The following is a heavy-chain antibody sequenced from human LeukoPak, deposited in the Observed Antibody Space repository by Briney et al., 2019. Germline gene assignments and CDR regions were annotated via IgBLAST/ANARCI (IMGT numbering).Heavy chain of an antibody. D-gene: IGHD5-12*01. CDR3: AKGDSGYDLLPYYFDY. V-gene: IGHV3-23*01. Sequence: GGSLRLSCAASGFTFSSYAMSWVRQAPGKGLEWVSAISGSGGSTYYADSVKGRFTISRDNSKNTLYLQMDSLRAEDTAVYYCAKGDSGYDLLPYYFDYWGQGTLVTVSS. J-gene: IGHJ4*02. CDR1: GFTFSSYA. CDR2: ISGSGGST.